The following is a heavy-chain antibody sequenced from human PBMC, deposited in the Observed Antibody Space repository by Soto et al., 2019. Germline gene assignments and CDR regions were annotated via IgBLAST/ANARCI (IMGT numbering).Heavy chain of an antibody. V-gene: IGHV1-8*01. D-gene: IGHD2-2*01. CDR2: MNPNTGNS. Sequence: ASVKVSCKASGYTFTSYDIYWVRQATGQGLEWMGWMNPNTGNSGYAQKFQGRVTMTSDTSISTAHMELSSLRSEDTAVYYCARAHISSEISMPQTFHHWGPGTLVTVSS. CDR3: ARAHISSEISMPQTFHH. CDR1: GYTFTSYD. J-gene: IGHJ1*01.